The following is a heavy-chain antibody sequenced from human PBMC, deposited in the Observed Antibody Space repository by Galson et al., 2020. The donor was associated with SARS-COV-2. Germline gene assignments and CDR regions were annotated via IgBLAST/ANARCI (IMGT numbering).Heavy chain of an antibody. CDR2: IYPGDSDT. D-gene: IGHD6-19*01. J-gene: IGHJ3*02. Sequence: GESLKISCKGSGYSFTSYWIGWVRQMPGQGLEWMGIIYPGDSDTRYSPSFPGQVTISADKSISTAYLQWSSLKASDTAMYYCARPESVAGTGDAFDIWGQGTMVTVSS. CDR3: ARPESVAGTGDAFDI. CDR1: GYSFTSYW. V-gene: IGHV5-51*01.